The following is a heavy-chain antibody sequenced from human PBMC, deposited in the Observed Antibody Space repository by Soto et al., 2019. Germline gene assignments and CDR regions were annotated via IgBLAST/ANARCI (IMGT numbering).Heavy chain of an antibody. Sequence: GGSLRLSCAASGFTFSDYYMSWIRQAPGKGLEWGSYISSSSSYTNYADSVKGRFTISRDNAKNSLYLQMNSLRAEDTAVYYCAREENYYDSSGSRRPEGEDYWGQGTLVPVSS. CDR1: GFTFSDYY. D-gene: IGHD3-22*01. J-gene: IGHJ4*02. CDR2: ISSSSSYT. V-gene: IGHV3-11*06. CDR3: AREENYYDSSGSRRPEGEDY.